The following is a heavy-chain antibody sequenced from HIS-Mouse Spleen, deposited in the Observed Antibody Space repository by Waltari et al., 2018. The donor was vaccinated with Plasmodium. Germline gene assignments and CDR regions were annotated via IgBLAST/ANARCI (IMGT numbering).Heavy chain of an antibody. CDR3: ARAPIRDAFDI. CDR1: GGSFSGYY. V-gene: IGHV4-34*01. Sequence: QVQLQQWGAGLLKPSETLSLTCAVYGGSFSGYYWSWIRQPPGKGLEWIGENNHSGSTNYNPSLKSRVTISVDTSKNQFSLKLSSVTAADTAVYYCARAPIRDAFDIWGQGTMVTVSS. CDR2: NNHSGST. D-gene: IGHD3-9*01. J-gene: IGHJ3*02.